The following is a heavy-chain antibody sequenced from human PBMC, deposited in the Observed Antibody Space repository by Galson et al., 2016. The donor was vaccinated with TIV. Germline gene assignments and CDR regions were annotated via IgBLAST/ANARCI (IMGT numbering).Heavy chain of an antibody. CDR2: IYYSGSA. CDR3: ATYCISTPCLFDP. CDR1: GGSISSTSYY. J-gene: IGHJ5*02. V-gene: IGHV4-39*01. D-gene: IGHD2-2*01. Sequence: ETLSLTCTVSGGSISSTSYYWGWIRQPPGKGLEWIGNIYYSGSAYYNPSLKSRVTISVDTSKNQFSLKLSSVTAADTAVYYCATYCISTPCLFDPWGQGTLVTVSS.